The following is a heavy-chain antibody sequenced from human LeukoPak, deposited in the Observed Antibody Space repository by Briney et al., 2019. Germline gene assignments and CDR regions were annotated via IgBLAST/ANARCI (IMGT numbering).Heavy chain of an antibody. V-gene: IGHV1-69*04. CDR3: ARGVGHPLGAFDI. J-gene: IGHJ3*02. CDR2: IIPILGIA. CDR1: GGTFSSYA. Sequence: SVKVSCKASGGTFSSYAISWVRQAPGQGLEWMGRIIPILGIANYAQKFQGRVTITADKSTSTAYMELSSLRSEDTAVYYCARGVGHPLGAFDIWGQGTMVTVSS. D-gene: IGHD1-26*01.